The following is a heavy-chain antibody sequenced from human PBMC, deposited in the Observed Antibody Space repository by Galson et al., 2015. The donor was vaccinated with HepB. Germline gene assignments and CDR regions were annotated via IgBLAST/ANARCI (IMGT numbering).Heavy chain of an antibody. J-gene: IGHJ4*02. V-gene: IGHV3-15*01. Sequence: SLRLSCAASGFTFSNARMSWVRQAPGKGLEWVGHIKSNTDGGTTDYAAPVKGRFTISRDDSKNTLYLQMNSLKTEDTAVYYCTTDLSFWGQGTLVTVSS. D-gene: IGHD3-16*01. CDR2: IKSNTDGGTT. CDR1: GFTFSNAR. CDR3: TTDLSF.